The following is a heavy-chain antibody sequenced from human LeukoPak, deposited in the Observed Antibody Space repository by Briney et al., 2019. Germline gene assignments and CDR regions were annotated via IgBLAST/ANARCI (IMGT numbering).Heavy chain of an antibody. CDR2: IYYSGST. Sequence: SETLSLTCTVSGVSISSYYWSWIRQPPGKRLEWIGYIYYSGSTSYNPSLKSRVTISVDTSKNQISLKLSSVTAADTAVYYCARDLGVMVRAFDIWGQGTMVTVSS. D-gene: IGHD5-18*01. V-gene: IGHV4-59*01. J-gene: IGHJ3*02. CDR3: ARDLGVMVRAFDI. CDR1: GVSISSYY.